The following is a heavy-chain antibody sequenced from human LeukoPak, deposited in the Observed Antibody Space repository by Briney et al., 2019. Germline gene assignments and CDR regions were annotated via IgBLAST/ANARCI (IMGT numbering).Heavy chain of an antibody. CDR2: IYTSGST. CDR1: GVSINTGSYY. CDR3: ARVGGIYYDSSGYFDAFDI. D-gene: IGHD3-22*01. J-gene: IGHJ3*02. V-gene: IGHV4-61*02. Sequence: SETLSLTATVSGVSINTGSYYWGWIRQPAGKGLEWIGRIYTSGSTNYNPSLKSRVTISVDTSKNQFSLKLSSVTAADTAVYYCARVGGIYYDSSGYFDAFDIWGQGTMVTVSS.